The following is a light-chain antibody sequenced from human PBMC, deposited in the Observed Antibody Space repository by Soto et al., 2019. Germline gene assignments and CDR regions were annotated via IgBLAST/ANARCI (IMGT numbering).Light chain of an antibody. CDR1: QSVSSSF. CDR3: QQYASSVT. J-gene: IGKJ1*01. V-gene: IGKV3-20*01. CDR2: GAS. Sequence: EIVLTQSPGSLSLSPGERATFSCRASQSVSSSFFAWYQQKPGQAPRLLIYGASSRATGIPDRFSGSGSGTDFTLTISRLEPEDFAVYYCQQYASSVTFGQGTKVEIK.